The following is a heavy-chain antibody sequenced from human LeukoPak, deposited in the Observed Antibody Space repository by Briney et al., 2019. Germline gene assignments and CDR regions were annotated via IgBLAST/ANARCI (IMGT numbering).Heavy chain of an antibody. D-gene: IGHD6-19*01. V-gene: IGHV1-69*01. Sequence: VASVKVSCKASGGTFSSYAISWVRQAPGQGLEWMGGIIPIFGTANYAQKFQGRVTITADESTSTAYMELSSLRSEDTAVYYCAKDIGGDSSGWYSWAETGFDPWGQGTLVTVSS. J-gene: IGHJ5*02. CDR2: IIPIFGTA. CDR1: GGTFSSYA. CDR3: AKDIGGDSSGWYSWAETGFDP.